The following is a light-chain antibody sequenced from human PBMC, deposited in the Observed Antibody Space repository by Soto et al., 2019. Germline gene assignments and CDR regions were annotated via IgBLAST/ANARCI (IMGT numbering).Light chain of an antibody. Sequence: EIVLTQSPGTLSLSPGERATPSCRASQSVSSSYLAWYQQKPGQAPRLLIYGASSRATGIPDRFSGSGSGTDFTLTISRLGPEDFAVYYCQQYGSSPRITFGQGTRLEIK. CDR1: QSVSSSY. CDR2: GAS. J-gene: IGKJ5*01. CDR3: QQYGSSPRIT. V-gene: IGKV3-20*01.